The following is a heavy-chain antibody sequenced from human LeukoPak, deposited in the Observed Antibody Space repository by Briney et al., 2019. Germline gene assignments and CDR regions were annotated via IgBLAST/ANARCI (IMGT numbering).Heavy chain of an antibody. Sequence: SETLSLTCAVYGGSFSSSYWSWIRQPPGKGLEWIGEINHSGSTNYNPSLKSRVTISVDTSKNQFSLKLSSVTAADTAVYYCARDNRVEMATIYYFDYWGQGTLVTVSS. V-gene: IGHV4-34*01. CDR3: ARDNRVEMATIYYFDY. CDR2: INHSGST. CDR1: GGSFSSSY. J-gene: IGHJ4*02. D-gene: IGHD5-24*01.